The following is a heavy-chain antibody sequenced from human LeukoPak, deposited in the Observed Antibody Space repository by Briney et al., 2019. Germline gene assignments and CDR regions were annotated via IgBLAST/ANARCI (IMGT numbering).Heavy chain of an antibody. D-gene: IGHD4-17*01. CDR3: ARGHDYGDYHWFDP. CDR1: GYTFTSYD. J-gene: IGHJ5*02. V-gene: IGHV1-8*01. Sequence: ASVKVSCKASGYTFTSYDINWVRQATGQGLEWMGWMNPNSGNTGYAQKFQGRVTMTRNTSISTAYMELSSLRSEDTAVYYCARGHDYGDYHWFDPWGQGTLVIVSS. CDR2: MNPNSGNT.